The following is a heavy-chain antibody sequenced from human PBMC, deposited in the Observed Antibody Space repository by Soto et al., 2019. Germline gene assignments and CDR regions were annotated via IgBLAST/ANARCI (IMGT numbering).Heavy chain of an antibody. CDR2: MNPDSGHT. J-gene: IGHJ5*02. V-gene: IGHV1-8*02. CDR3: ARGVSRMSFDP. Sequence: ASVKVSCKASEYTFTGYDINWVRQATGQGLEWMGCMNPDSGHTGYAQKSQGRVSMTRNTSISTAYMELRSLRSEDTAVYYCARGVSRMSFDPWGQGTPVTVSS. CDR1: EYTFTGYD. D-gene: IGHD2-15*01.